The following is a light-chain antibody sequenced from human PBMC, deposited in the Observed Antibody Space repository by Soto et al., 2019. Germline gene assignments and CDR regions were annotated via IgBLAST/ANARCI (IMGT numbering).Light chain of an antibody. Sequence: DIQMTQSPSSLSASVGDRVTITCRASQSISTYLNWYQRKPGEAPQLLIYAASSLQSGVPSRFSGSGSGTDFTLTISSLQPEDFATYYCQQSYSTPETFGQGTKVEIK. J-gene: IGKJ1*01. CDR2: AAS. V-gene: IGKV1-39*01. CDR3: QQSYSTPET. CDR1: QSISTY.